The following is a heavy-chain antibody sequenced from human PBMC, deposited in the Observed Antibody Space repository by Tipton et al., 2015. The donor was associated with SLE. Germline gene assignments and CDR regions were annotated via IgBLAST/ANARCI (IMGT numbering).Heavy chain of an antibody. Sequence: TLSLTCTVSGGSISSHHWSWIRQPPGKGLEWIGYIFYSGSTNYNPSLKSRVTISVDTSKNQFSLKLSSVTAADTAVYYCARGSGYHDAFDIWGQGTMVTVSS. CDR2: IFYSGST. D-gene: IGHD5-18*01. V-gene: IGHV4-59*11. CDR1: GGSISSHH. CDR3: ARGSGYHDAFDI. J-gene: IGHJ3*02.